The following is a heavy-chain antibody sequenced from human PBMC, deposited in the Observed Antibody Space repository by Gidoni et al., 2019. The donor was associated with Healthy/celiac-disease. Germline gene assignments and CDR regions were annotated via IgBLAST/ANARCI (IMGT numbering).Heavy chain of an antibody. CDR3: ARDALRNYYDSSGYLNWFDP. D-gene: IGHD3-22*01. J-gene: IGHJ5*02. CDR1: GFTFSDYY. V-gene: IGHV3-11*06. CDR2: ISSSSSYT. Sequence: QVQLVESGGGLVKPGGSLRLSCAASGFTFSDYYMSWIRQAPGKGLEWVSYISSSSSYTNYADSVKGRFTISRDNAKNSLYLQMNSLRAEDTAVYYCARDALRNYYDSSGYLNWFDPWGQGTLVTVSS.